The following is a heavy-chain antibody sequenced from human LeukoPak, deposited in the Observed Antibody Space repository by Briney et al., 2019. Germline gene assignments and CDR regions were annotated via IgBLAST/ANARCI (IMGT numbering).Heavy chain of an antibody. J-gene: IGHJ5*02. CDR1: GGSISSRTFY. V-gene: IGHV4-39*01. CDR3: ARHVTRWFDP. Sequence: SETLSLTCTVSGGSISSRTFYWGWIRQPPGKGLEWIGSIFYGGNTYYKPSLKSRVTISVDTSRNQFSLRLSSVTATDTAVYYCARHVTRWFDPWGQGTLVTVSS. CDR2: IFYGGNT.